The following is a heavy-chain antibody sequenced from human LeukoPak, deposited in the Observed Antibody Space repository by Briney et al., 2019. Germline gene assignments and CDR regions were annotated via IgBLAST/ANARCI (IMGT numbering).Heavy chain of an antibody. CDR1: GATLSSYT. CDR2: IIPTIGLT. D-gene: IGHD2-15*01. CDR3: VGLRSAQTFEI. Sequence: SVKVSCKTSGATLSSYTMNWVRQAPGQGLEWLGDIIPTIGLTSSAQKFQGRVTVTTDESTSAAYMEVSGLTSEDTAVYYCVGLRSAQTFEIWGQGTLITVSS. V-gene: IGHV1-69*16. J-gene: IGHJ3*02.